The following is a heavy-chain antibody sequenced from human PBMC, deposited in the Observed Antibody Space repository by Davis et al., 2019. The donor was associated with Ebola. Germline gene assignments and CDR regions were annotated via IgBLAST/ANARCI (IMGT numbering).Heavy chain of an antibody. J-gene: IGHJ5*02. CDR3: AKGGCSSTSCYSGNWFDP. V-gene: IGHV3-30*18. CDR1: GFTFSSYG. Sequence: GESLKISCAASGFTFSSYGMHWVRQAPGKGLEWVAVISYDGSNKYYADSVKGRFTISRDNSKNTLYLQMNSLRTEDTAVYYCAKGGCSSTSCYSGNWFDPWGQGTLVTVSS. D-gene: IGHD2-2*01. CDR2: ISYDGSNK.